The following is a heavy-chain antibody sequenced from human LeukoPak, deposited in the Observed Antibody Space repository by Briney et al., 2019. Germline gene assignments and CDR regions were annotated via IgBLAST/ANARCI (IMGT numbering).Heavy chain of an antibody. D-gene: IGHD3-22*01. J-gene: IGHJ3*02. Sequence: GGSLRLSCAASGFTFSSYEMNWVRQAPGKGLEWVSYISSSGSTIYYADSVKGRFTISRDNAKNSLYLQMNSLRAEDTAVYYCARAGLWDYSDSSGYHNGAFDIWGQGTMVTVSS. CDR2: ISSSGSTI. CDR3: ARAGLWDYSDSSGYHNGAFDI. V-gene: IGHV3-48*03. CDR1: GFTFSSYE.